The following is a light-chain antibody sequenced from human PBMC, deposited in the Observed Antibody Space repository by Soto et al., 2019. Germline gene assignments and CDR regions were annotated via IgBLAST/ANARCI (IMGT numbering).Light chain of an antibody. Sequence: VLTQAPDTLSVSPGERATLSCSASQAINNNVAWYQLKDGQVPRLLIYGASTRAADVPARFSGGGSGTEFTLTISSLQSEDFAEYHCQQYNNWPQTFGQGTKVEIK. CDR1: QAINNN. CDR2: GAS. V-gene: IGKV3-15*01. CDR3: QQYNNWPQT. J-gene: IGKJ1*01.